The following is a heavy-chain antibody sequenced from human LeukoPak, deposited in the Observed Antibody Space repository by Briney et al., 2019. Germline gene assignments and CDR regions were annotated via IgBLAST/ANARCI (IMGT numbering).Heavy chain of an antibody. Sequence: GSLRLSFAASGFTFSSYSMNWVRQAPGKGLEWVSSISSSSSYIYYADSVKGRFTISRDNSKNTLYLQMNSLRAEDTAVYYCAKVDYGDLYYFDYWGQGTLVTVSS. V-gene: IGHV3-21*04. CDR3: AKVDYGDLYYFDY. J-gene: IGHJ4*02. D-gene: IGHD4-17*01. CDR1: GFTFSSYS. CDR2: ISSSSSYI.